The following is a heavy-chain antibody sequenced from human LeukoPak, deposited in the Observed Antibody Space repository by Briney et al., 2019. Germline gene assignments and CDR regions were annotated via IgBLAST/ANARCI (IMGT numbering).Heavy chain of an antibody. CDR2: ISSSGSTT. D-gene: IGHD3-9*01. Sequence: GGSLRLSCAASGFTFSSYEMNWVRQAPGKGLEWVSYISSSGSTTYYADSVKGRFTISRDNAKNSLYLQMNSLRAEDTAVYYCARGDDILTGYLYYYGMDVWGQGTTVTVSS. CDR1: GFTFSSYE. CDR3: ARGDDILTGYLYYYGMDV. J-gene: IGHJ6*02. V-gene: IGHV3-48*03.